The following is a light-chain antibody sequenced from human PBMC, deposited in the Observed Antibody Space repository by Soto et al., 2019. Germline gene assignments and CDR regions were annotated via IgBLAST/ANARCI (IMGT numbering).Light chain of an antibody. J-gene: IGKJ1*01. CDR1: QSVSSN. CDR2: GSS. Sequence: ERVLPQFPGTLYLSTGERATLSCRASQSVSSNLAWYQQKPGQAPRLLIFGSSTRATGVPARFSGSGSGTEFTLSISGLQSEDFAVYYCLQYDNWPKTFGQGTKVDI. V-gene: IGKV3-15*01. CDR3: LQYDNWPKT.